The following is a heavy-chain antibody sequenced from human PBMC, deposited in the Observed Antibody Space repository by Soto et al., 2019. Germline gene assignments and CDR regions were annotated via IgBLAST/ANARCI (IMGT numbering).Heavy chain of an antibody. Sequence: ASVKVSCKASGYTFTSYAMNWVRQAPGQRLEWMGWINAGNGNTKYSQKFQGRVTITRDTSASTAYMELSSLRSEDTAVYYCASVPPGKVRGNWFDPWGQGTLVTVSS. J-gene: IGHJ5*02. CDR1: GYTFTSYA. CDR3: ASVPPGKVRGNWFDP. CDR2: INAGNGNT. D-gene: IGHD3-10*01. V-gene: IGHV1-3*01.